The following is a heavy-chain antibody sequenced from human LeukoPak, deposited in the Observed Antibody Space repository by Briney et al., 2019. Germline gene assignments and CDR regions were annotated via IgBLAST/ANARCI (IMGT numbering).Heavy chain of an antibody. CDR1: GYTFTSYD. CDR2: MNPNSGNT. D-gene: IGHD6-19*01. CDR3: ARFGRTVAGASVYYYYMDV. Sequence: ASVKVSCKASGYTFTSYDINWVRQATGQGLEWMRWMNPNSGNTGYARKFQGRVSMTRNTSISTAYMELSSLRSEDTAVYYCARFGRTVAGASVYYYYMDVWGKGTTVTVSS. J-gene: IGHJ6*03. V-gene: IGHV1-8*01.